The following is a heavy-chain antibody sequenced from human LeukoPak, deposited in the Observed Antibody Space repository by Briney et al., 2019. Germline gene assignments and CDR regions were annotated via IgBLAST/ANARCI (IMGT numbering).Heavy chain of an antibody. D-gene: IGHD3-16*01. CDR2: TYYRSGWYN. V-gene: IGHV6-1*01. J-gene: IGHJ4*02. CDR3: ARAPPYDYIWGSSRRPGYFDY. CDR1: GDSVSSNSAA. Sequence: SQTLSLTCAISGDSVSSNSAAWNWIRQSPPRGLEWLGRTYYRSGWYNDYAVSVQGRTSINPDTTKNQFSLQLNSVTAADTAVYYCARAPPYDYIWGSSRRPGYFDYWGQGSLVTVSP.